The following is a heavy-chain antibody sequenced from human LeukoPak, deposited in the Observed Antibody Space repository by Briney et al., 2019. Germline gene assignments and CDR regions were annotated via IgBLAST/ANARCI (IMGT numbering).Heavy chain of an antibody. Sequence: GGSLRLSCAASKFTFSHHAMHWVRQAPGKGLEWVAFISYDGSTTRYTESVKGRFTISRANSVNTAYLHMHSLRREDTAVYFCTHNRVSLMPVAPFDSWGQGTQVTVSS. CDR2: ISYDGSTT. CDR1: KFTFSHHA. J-gene: IGHJ4*02. D-gene: IGHD2-8*01. CDR3: THNRVSLMPVAPFDS. V-gene: IGHV3-30*03.